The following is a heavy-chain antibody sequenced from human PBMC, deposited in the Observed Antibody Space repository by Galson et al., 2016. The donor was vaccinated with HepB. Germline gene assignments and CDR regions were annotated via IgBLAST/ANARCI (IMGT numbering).Heavy chain of an antibody. CDR1: GLTFSDHY. CDR2: SRSRLHSFTT. Sequence: SLILSCAASGLTFSDHYMDWVRQAPGKGLEWVARSRSRLHSFTTEYAASVKGRFTISRDDSRSSLYLQMNSLKTEDTAVYYCTRGLLVTTVFYGMDVWGQGTTVTVSS. J-gene: IGHJ6*02. D-gene: IGHD4-23*01. V-gene: IGHV3-72*01. CDR3: TRGLLVTTVFYGMDV.